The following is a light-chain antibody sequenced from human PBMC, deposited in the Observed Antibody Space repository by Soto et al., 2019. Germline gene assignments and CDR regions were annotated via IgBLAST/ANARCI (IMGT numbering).Light chain of an antibody. CDR1: SSDVGTYNY. CDR2: DVT. V-gene: IGLV2-11*01. J-gene: IGLJ3*02. Sequence: QSALTQPRSVSGSPGQSVTVSCTGTSSDVGTYNYVSWYQHHPGKAPKLMIYDVTRRPSGVPDRFSGSKSGHTASLTISGLQAEDEADYYCCSYAGSFSLVFGGGTKLTVL. CDR3: CSYAGSFSLV.